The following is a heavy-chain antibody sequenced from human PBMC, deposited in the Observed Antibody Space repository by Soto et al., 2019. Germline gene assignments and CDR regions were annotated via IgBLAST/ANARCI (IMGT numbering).Heavy chain of an antibody. CDR3: ARVLYYGSGSYSPYGMDV. D-gene: IGHD3-10*01. V-gene: IGHV1-69*01. J-gene: IGHJ6*02. CDR2: VSPPFRTS. Sequence: QVQLVQSGAEVKKPGSSMKVSCKTSGVSFNNNGIGWVRQAPGHGLEWMGGVSPPFRTSNYARKFQGRISITADASTGTVNMELSSLTSADTAQYYCARVLYYGSGSYSPYGMDVWGQGTTVTVSS. CDR1: GVSFNNNG.